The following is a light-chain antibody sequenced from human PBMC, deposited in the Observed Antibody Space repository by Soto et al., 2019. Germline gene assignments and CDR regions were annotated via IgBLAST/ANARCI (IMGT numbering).Light chain of an antibody. CDR2: AAS. CDR3: QQYHNWPPIT. CDR1: QYIGIY. Sequence: DIQMTQSPSSLSASVGDRVTITCRASQYIGIYLNWYQKKPGKAPKVLIHAASRVQSGVPSTFSASGSGTDFALTISSLQSEDFAVYYCQQYHNWPPITFGQGTRLEIK. V-gene: IGKV1-39*01. J-gene: IGKJ5*01.